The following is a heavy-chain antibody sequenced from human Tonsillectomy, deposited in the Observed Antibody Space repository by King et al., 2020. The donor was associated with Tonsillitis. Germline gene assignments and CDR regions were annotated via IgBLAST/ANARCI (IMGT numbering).Heavy chain of an antibody. V-gene: IGHV3-30-3*01. J-gene: IGHJ6*02. CDR1: GFTFSSYA. D-gene: IGHD3-3*01. CDR3: ARDLRSDLYGMDV. CDR2: ISYDGSNK. Sequence: VQLVESGGGVVQPGRSLRLSCAASGFTFSSYAMHWVRQAPGKGLEWVAVISYDGSNKYYADSVKGRFTISRDNSKNTLYLQMNSLVAEDTAVYYCARDLRSDLYGMDVWGQGTTVTVSS.